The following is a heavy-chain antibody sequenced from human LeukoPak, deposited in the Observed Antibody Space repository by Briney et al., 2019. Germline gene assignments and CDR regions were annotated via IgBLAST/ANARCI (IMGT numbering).Heavy chain of an antibody. CDR3: ARGRRVEATFYYSYSVDV. J-gene: IGHJ6*02. CDR2: IDHRGSS. V-gene: IGHV4-34*01. CDR1: GGSFSYYQWA. Sequence: PSETLSLTCAVYGGSFSYYQWAWSWLRQPPGKGLEWIGQIDHRGSSNYNPSLRSRVSISVDTSKNQFSLKVTSVTAADAAVYYCARGRRVEATFYYSYSVDVWGQGTTVTVSS. D-gene: IGHD1-1*01.